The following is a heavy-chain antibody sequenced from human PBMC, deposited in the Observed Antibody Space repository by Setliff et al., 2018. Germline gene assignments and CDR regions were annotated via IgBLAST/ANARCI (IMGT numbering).Heavy chain of an antibody. CDR3: ARINFYVSSGYYYAPDY. D-gene: IGHD3-22*01. Sequence: ASVKVSCKASGYTFTGSHIHWVRQAPGQGVEWMGWINPNSGGTNYAQQFQGRVTMTRDPSIGTAYMELSGLRSDDTAIYYCARINFYVSSGYYYAPDYWGPGTLVTVSS. V-gene: IGHV1-2*02. CDR2: INPNSGGT. J-gene: IGHJ4*02. CDR1: GYTFTGSH.